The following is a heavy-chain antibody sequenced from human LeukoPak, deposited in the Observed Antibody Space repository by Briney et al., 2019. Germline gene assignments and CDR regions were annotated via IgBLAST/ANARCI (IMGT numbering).Heavy chain of an antibody. CDR2: INPNSGGT. J-gene: IGHJ3*02. V-gene: IGHV1-2*04. D-gene: IGHD6-13*01. Sequence: GASVKVSCKASGYTFTGYYMHWVRQAPGQGLEWMGWINPNSGGTNYAQKFQGWVTMTRDTSISTAYMELSRLRSDDTAVYYCARDLGSSSLRTRDAFDIRGQGTMVTVSS. CDR3: ARDLGSSSLRTRDAFDI. CDR1: GYTFTGYY.